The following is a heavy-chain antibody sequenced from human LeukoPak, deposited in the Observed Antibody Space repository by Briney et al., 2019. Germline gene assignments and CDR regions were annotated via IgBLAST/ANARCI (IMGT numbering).Heavy chain of an antibody. V-gene: IGHV3-23*01. CDR1: GFTFSNYA. D-gene: IGHD6-13*01. J-gene: IGHJ4*02. CDR3: AKTSKYSTTWYDY. CDR2: ISGDGDST. Sequence: PGGSLRLSCAASGFTFSNYAMSWVRQAPGKGLEWVSGISGDGDSTYYADSVKGRFTISIGSSENALYLQINSHRAEDTAVYYCAKTSKYSTTWYDYWGQGTLVTVSS.